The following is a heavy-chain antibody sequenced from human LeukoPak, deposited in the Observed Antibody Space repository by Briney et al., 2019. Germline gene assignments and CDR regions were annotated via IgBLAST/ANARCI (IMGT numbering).Heavy chain of an antibody. CDR3: ARDPGGDLGDY. CDR1: GFTFSSYG. Sequence: GGSLRLSCAASGFTFSSYGMHWVRQAPGKGLEWVAVISYDGSNKYYADSVKGRFTISRDNAKNSLYLQMNSLRAEDTAVYYCARDPGGDLGDYWGQGTLVTVSS. J-gene: IGHJ4*02. D-gene: IGHD4-17*01. V-gene: IGHV3-30*03. CDR2: ISYDGSNK.